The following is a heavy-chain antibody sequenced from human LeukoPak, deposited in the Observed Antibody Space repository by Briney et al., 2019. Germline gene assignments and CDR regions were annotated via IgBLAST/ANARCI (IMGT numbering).Heavy chain of an antibody. CDR3: ARAGYDSSGYFKDY. CDR2: IYYSGST. D-gene: IGHD3-22*01. V-gene: IGHV4-59*01. J-gene: IGHJ4*02. Sequence: SETLSLTCTVSGGSISSYYWSWIRQPPGKGLEWVGYIYYSGSTNYNPSPKSRVTISIDPSKNQFSLKLSSVTAADTGVYYCARAGYDSSGYFKDYWGQGALVTVSS. CDR1: GGSISSYY.